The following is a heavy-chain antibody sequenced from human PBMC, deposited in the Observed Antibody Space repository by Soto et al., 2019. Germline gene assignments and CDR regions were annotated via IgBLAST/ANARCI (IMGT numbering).Heavy chain of an antibody. V-gene: IGHV1-3*01. J-gene: IGHJ4*02. CDR3: ARDSFPTYYYDSSGYYFED. Sequence: GASVKVSCKASGYTFTSYAMHWVRQAPGQRLEWMGWINAGNGNTKYSQKFQGRVTITRDTSASTAYMELSSLRSEDTAVYYCARDSFPTYYYDSSGYYFEDWGQGTLVTVSS. CDR2: INAGNGNT. D-gene: IGHD3-22*01. CDR1: GYTFTSYA.